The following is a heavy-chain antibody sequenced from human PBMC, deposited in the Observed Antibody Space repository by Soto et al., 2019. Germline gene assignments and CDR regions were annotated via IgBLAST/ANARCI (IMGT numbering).Heavy chain of an antibody. J-gene: IGHJ6*02. Sequence: EVQLLESGVGLVQPGGSLKLSCAASGFTFSSYAKSWVRQAPGKGLEWVSGIGGSGGNTYYADSVKAQFTISRDNSKNTLFLQMNSLRAEDTAEYYCARVVRYFDTPYGMDVWGQGTTVTVSS. D-gene: IGHD3-9*01. CDR1: GFTFSSYA. CDR3: ARVVRYFDTPYGMDV. V-gene: IGHV3-23*01. CDR2: IGGSGGNT.